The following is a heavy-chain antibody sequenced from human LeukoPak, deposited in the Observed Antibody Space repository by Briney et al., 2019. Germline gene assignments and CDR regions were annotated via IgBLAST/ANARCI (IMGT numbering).Heavy chain of an antibody. CDR1: GFTVSSNY. CDR3: ARDKSVWFGELGGAFDI. D-gene: IGHD3-10*01. J-gene: IGHJ3*02. V-gene: IGHV3-53*01. CDR2: IYSGGST. Sequence: GGSLRLSCAASGFTVSSNYMSWVRQAPGKGLEWVSVIYSGGSTYYADSVKGRFTISRDNSKNTLYLQMNSLRAEDTAVYYCARDKSVWFGELGGAFDIWGQGTMVTVSS.